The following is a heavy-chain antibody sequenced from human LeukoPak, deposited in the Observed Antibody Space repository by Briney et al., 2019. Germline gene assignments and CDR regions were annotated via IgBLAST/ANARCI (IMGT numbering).Heavy chain of an antibody. D-gene: IGHD2-2*01. CDR1: GVSVSDDRYY. CDR2: KYYSGSA. J-gene: IGHJ3*02. Sequence: SETLSLTCNVSGVSVSDDRYYWTWIRQHPGQGLEWIVYKYYSGSAKYNPSLKSRLTISIDTSKNQFSLQLSSVTAADTATYYCATPYCSSISCLDVFNMWGQGTRVTVSS. CDR3: ATPYCSSISCLDVFNM. V-gene: IGHV4-31*03.